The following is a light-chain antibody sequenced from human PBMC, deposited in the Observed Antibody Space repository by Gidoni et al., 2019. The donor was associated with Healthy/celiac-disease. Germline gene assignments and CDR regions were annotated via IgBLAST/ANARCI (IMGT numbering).Light chain of an antibody. V-gene: IGKV2-28*01. CDR2: LGS. CDR1: QSLLHSNGYNY. J-gene: IGKJ1*01. Sequence: IVMTQSPLSLPVTPGEPASISCRSSQSLLHSNGYNYLDWYLPKPGQSPQLLIYLGSNRASGVADRFSGSGSGTDFRVKISRVEAEDVGVYYCRQGLQTPWPFGQGTKVEIK. CDR3: RQGLQTPWP.